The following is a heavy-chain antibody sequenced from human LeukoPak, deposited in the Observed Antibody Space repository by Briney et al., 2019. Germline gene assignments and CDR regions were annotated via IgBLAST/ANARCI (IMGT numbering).Heavy chain of an antibody. CDR2: INPNTGDT. Sequence: ASVKVSCKASGYTFTGYYIHWVRQAPGQGLEWMGWINPNTGDTNYAQKFQGRVTMTRDTSISTAYMELTRLRSDDTAVYYCARGYYDSSAYYSADYWGQGTLVTVSS. D-gene: IGHD3-22*01. J-gene: IGHJ4*02. CDR3: ARGYYDSSAYYSADY. CDR1: GYTFTGYY. V-gene: IGHV1-2*02.